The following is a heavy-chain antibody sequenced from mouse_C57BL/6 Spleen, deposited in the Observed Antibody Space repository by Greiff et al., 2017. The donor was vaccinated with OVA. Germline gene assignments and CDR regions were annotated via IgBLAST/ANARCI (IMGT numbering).Heavy chain of an antibody. CDR3: ARDGNYYFDY. D-gene: IGHD2-1*01. V-gene: IGHV1-80*01. Sequence: VQLQQSGAELVKPGASVKISCKASGYAFSSYWMNWVKQRPGKGLEWIGEIYPGDGDTNYNGKFKGKATLTADKASSTAYMQLSSLTSEDSAVYFCARDGNYYFDYWGQGTTLTVSS. CDR1: GYAFSSYW. CDR2: IYPGDGDT. J-gene: IGHJ2*01.